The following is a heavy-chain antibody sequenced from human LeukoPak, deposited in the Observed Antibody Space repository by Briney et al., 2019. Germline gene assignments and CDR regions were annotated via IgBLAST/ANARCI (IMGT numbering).Heavy chain of an antibody. J-gene: IGHJ6*03. Sequence: PGGSLRLSCAGSGFKFSNYAMGWVRQVPGKGLEWLSAITGGGRTTRYADSVKGRFTISRDNSKNTLYLQMNGLRVEDTAIYYCAKDRSNAYDYYYMDVWGKGTTVTVSS. CDR2: ITGGGRTT. CDR3: AKDRSNAYDYYYMDV. V-gene: IGHV3-23*01. D-gene: IGHD2-21*01. CDR1: GFKFSNYA.